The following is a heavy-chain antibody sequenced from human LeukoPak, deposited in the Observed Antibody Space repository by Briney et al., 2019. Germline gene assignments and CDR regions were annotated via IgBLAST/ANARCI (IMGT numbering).Heavy chain of an antibody. CDR1: GGSISSSDYY. J-gene: IGHJ4*02. V-gene: IGHV4-39*01. CDR3: ARRRWGSSNVDY. Sequence: SETLSLTCTVSGGSISSSDYYWGWIRQPPGKGLEWIGCIYYSGSTYYNSSLKSRVSRSIDRSKNQFTLKLSSVTAADTAVYCGARRRWGSSNVDYWGQGTLVTVSS. CDR2: IYYSGST. D-gene: IGHD7-27*01.